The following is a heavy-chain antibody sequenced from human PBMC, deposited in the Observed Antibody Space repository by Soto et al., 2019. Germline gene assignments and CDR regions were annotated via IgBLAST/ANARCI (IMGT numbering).Heavy chain of an antibody. CDR1: GASIRRSGYY. V-gene: IGHV4-31*03. CDR2: IYYSGST. Sequence: QVQLQESGPGLVTPSQTLSLTCTVSGASIRRSGYYWSWIRQHPGKGLVWIGYIYYSGSTYYNPSLNSRVTISQDTSNNQCSLRLTSVTAADMAVYYCARGAGSHYFDYWGQGILVTVSS. CDR3: ARGAGSHYFDY. D-gene: IGHD3-10*01. J-gene: IGHJ4*02.